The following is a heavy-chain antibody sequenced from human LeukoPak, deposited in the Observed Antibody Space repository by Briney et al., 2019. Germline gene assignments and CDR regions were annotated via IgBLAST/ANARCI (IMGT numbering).Heavy chain of an antibody. CDR1: GGSISSYY. V-gene: IGHV4-4*07. CDR2: IFIDGST. D-gene: IGHD2/OR15-2a*01. Sequence: SETLSLTCTVSGGSISSYYWSWVRQPAGKGLEWIGRIFIDGSTNYNPSLKSRLTMSVDTSKNQFSLKLSSVTAADTAVYFCAREALIEDFYYYMDVWGKGTTVTVSS. CDR3: AREALIEDFYYYMDV. J-gene: IGHJ6*03.